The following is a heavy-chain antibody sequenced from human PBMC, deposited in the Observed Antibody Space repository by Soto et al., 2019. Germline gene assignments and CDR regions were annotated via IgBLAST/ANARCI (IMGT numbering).Heavy chain of an antibody. J-gene: IGHJ6*04. CDR1: GGSVRSGRDY. Sequence: HSETLDLTCTVSGGSVRSGRDYWSWIRQPPGKGLEWIGYIYYSGSTNYNPSLKSRVTISVDTSKNQFSLKLSSVTAADTAVYYCARDRDSSSWVSSYGMDVWGKGTTVTSPQ. CDR3: ARDRDSSSWVSSYGMDV. CDR2: IYYSGST. D-gene: IGHD6-13*01. V-gene: IGHV4-61*01.